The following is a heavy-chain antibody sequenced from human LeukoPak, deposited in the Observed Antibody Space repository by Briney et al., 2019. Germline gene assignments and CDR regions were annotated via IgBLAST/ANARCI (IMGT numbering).Heavy chain of an antibody. CDR1: GFTLSDHN. D-gene: IGHD2-15*01. V-gene: IGHV3-72*01. Sequence: GGSLRLSSAVSGFTLSDHNMDWVRQAPGKGLEWVGRTTNKAHSYTTEYAASVKGRFTISRDDSQNSLYLQMNSLKTEDTAVYYCARAPSGLDYWGQGILVTVSS. J-gene: IGHJ4*02. CDR3: ARAPSGLDY. CDR2: TTNKAHSYTT.